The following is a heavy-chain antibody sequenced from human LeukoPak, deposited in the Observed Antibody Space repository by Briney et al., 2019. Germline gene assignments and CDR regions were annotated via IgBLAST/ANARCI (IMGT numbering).Heavy chain of an antibody. CDR1: GYTFTGHY. CDR3: ARNRLRYFDWKASGDAFDI. J-gene: IGHJ3*02. D-gene: IGHD3-9*01. Sequence: ASVKVSCKASGYTFTGHYIHWVRQAPGQGFEWMGWINPESGATKCPQKFQGWVTMTRDTSISTAYMELSRLRSDDTAVYYCARNRLRYFDWKASGDAFDIWGQGTMVTVSS. CDR2: INPESGAT. V-gene: IGHV1-2*04.